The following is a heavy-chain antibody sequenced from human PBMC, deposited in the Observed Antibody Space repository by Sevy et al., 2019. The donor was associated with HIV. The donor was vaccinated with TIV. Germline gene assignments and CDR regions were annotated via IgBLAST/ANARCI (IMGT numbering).Heavy chain of an antibody. D-gene: IGHD2-21*02. CDR3: AKIDGGNFYYYYGMDV. V-gene: IGHV3-23*01. Sequence: GGSLRLSCAASGFTFSSYAMSWVRQAPGKGLEWVSAISGSGGSTYYADSVKGRFTISRDNSKNTLYVQMNSLRAEDTAVYYCAKIDGGNFYYYYGMDVWGQGTTVTVSS. CDR2: ISGSGGST. CDR1: GFTFSSYA. J-gene: IGHJ6*02.